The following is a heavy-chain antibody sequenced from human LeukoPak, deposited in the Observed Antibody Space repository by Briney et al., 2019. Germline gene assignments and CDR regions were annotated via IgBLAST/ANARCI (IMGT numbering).Heavy chain of an antibody. V-gene: IGHV1-8*01. Sequence: ASVKVSCKTSAYTFTSYEINWVRQATGQGLDWMGWMNPNSGNTGYAQKFQGRVTMTRDTSINTAYMELSSLRSEDTAVYYCARGHGPGGTRWPNLDFWGQGILVTVSS. CDR2: MNPNSGNT. CDR3: ARGHGPGGTRWPNLDF. J-gene: IGHJ4*02. CDR1: AYTFTSYE. D-gene: IGHD2-15*01.